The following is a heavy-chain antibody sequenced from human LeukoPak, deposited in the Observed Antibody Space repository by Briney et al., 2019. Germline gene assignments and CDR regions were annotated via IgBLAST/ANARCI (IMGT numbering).Heavy chain of an antibody. CDR1: AFTFSSYG. CDR3: ARLARDAFDI. CDR2: ITSSSSYI. J-gene: IGHJ3*02. Sequence: GGSLRLSCAASAFTFSSYGMNWVRQAPGKGLEWVSSITSSSSYIYYADSVKGRFTISRDNAKNSLYLQMNSLRAEDTAVYYCARLARDAFDIWGQGTMVTVSS. V-gene: IGHV3-21*01.